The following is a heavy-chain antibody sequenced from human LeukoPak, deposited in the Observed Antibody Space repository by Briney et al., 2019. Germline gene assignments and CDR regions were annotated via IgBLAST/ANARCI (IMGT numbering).Heavy chain of an antibody. J-gene: IGHJ4*02. D-gene: IGHD4-17*01. CDR2: ISYDGSNK. V-gene: IGHV3-30-3*01. Sequence: GGSLRLSCAASGFTSSSYAMHWVRQAPGKGLEWVAVISYDGSNKYYADSVKGRFTISRDNSKNTLYLQMNSLRAEDTAVYYCARENNDYGDLNNFDYWGQGTLVTVSS. CDR3: ARENNDYGDLNNFDY. CDR1: GFTSSSYA.